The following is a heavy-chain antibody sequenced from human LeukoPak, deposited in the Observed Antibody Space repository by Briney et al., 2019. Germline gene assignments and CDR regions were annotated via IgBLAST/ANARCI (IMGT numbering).Heavy chain of an antibody. J-gene: IGHJ4*02. CDR2: VSPDSGDT. CDR1: GYTFTNND. D-gene: IGHD6-19*01. CDR3: TRGRAAGD. V-gene: IGHV1-8*01. Sequence: ASVKVSCKASGYTFTNNDINWVRQATGQGIEWMGWVSPDSGDTGYAPNFRGRVTMTTDTSINTACMELTSLTSEDTAIYYCTRGRAAGDWGQGTLVTVSS.